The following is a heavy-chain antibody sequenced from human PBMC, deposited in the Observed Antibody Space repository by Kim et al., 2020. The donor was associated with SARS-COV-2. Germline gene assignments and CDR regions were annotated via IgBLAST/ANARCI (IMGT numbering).Heavy chain of an antibody. V-gene: IGHV3-23*01. J-gene: IGHJ4*02. CDR3: AKSLVGYDFWSGYIY. Sequence: ALKGRFTISRDNSKNTLYLQMNSLRAEDTAVYYCAKSLVGYDFWSGYIYWGQGTLVTVSS. D-gene: IGHD3-3*01.